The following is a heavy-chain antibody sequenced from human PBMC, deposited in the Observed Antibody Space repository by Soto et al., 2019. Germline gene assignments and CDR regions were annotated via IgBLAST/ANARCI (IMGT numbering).Heavy chain of an antibody. CDR2: ISYDGSNK. V-gene: IGHV3-30-3*01. D-gene: IGHD3-3*01. Sequence: GGSLRLSCAASGFTFSSYAMHWVRQAPGKGLEWVAVISYDGSNKYYADSVKGRFTISRDNSKNTLYLQMNSLRAEDKAGDYCAREGSDCWSGYPRPGYYYYGMDVWGQGTTVTVSS. CDR1: GFTFSSYA. CDR3: AREGSDCWSGYPRPGYYYYGMDV. J-gene: IGHJ6*02.